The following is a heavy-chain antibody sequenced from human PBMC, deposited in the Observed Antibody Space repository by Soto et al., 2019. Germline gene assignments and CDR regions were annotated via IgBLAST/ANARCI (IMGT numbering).Heavy chain of an antibody. J-gene: IGHJ5*01. CDR3: TRDASRDSSARGWFDP. D-gene: IGHD6-13*01. CDR1: GFTFRSFT. Sequence: GGSLRLSCAASGFTFRSFTMNWVRQAPGKGLEWVSTISSNSAYTYYTDALRGRFTISRDNAKNSLHLQMNGLRAEDTAVYYCTRDASRDSSARGWFDPWGPGTLVTVSS. V-gene: IGHV3-21*01. CDR2: ISSNSAYT.